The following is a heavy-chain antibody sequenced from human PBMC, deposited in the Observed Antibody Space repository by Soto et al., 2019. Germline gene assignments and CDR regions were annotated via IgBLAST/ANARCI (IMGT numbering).Heavy chain of an antibody. V-gene: IGHV4-30-4*01. Sequence: SETLSLTCTVSGGSISSGDYYWSLIRQPPGKGLEWIGYIYYSGSTYYNPSLKSRVTISVDTSKNQFSLKLSSVTAADTAVYYCARGSYYYDSSGYYHYWGHGTLVTVSS. J-gene: IGHJ4*01. CDR1: GGSISSGDYY. CDR2: IYYSGST. D-gene: IGHD3-22*01. CDR3: ARGSYYYDSSGYYHY.